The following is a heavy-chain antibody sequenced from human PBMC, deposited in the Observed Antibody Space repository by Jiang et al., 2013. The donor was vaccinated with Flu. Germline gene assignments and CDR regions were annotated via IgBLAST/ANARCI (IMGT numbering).Heavy chain of an antibody. V-gene: IGHV1-8*01. CDR1: GYTFTSYD. J-gene: IGHJ3*02. D-gene: IGHD6-13*01. CDR3: ARGGGEKQQLGDAFDI. Sequence: GAEVKKPGASVKVSCKASGYTFTSYDINWVRQATGQGLEWMGWMNPNSGNTGYAQKFQGRVTMTRNTSISTAYMELSSLRSEDTAVYYCARGGGEKQQLGDAFDIWGQGTMVTVSS. CDR2: MNPNSGNT.